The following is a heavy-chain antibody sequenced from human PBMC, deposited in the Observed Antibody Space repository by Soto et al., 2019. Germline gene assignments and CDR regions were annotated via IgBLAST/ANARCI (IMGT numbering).Heavy chain of an antibody. D-gene: IGHD1-26*01. V-gene: IGHV4-59*12. CDR2: IHYSGRT. CDR3: VRVGVGIGNHFDS. CDR1: NGSISGFY. Sequence: KTSETLSLTCSVSNGSISGFYWTWIRQPPGKILEWIGYIHYSGRTDYNPSLTSRATMSVDTSKNQFSLNLKSITAADTAVYYCVRVGVGIGNHFDSWGRGTLVTV. J-gene: IGHJ4*02.